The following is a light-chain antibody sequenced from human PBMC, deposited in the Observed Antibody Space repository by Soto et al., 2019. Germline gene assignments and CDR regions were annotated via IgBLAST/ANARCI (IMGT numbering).Light chain of an antibody. CDR2: EVS. CDR1: SSGIGSYNY. CDR3: SSSSATLGV. V-gene: IGLV2-14*01. Sequence: QSALTQPASVSGSPGQSITISCTGASSGIGSYNYVSWYQQYPGKAPKLIIYEVSNRPSGVSHRFSGSRSGDTASLTISGLQADEEADYYCSSSSATLGVFGGGTKLTVL. J-gene: IGLJ3*02.